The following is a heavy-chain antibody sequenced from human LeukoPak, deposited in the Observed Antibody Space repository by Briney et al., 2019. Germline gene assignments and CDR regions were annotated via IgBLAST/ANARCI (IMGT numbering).Heavy chain of an antibody. CDR1: GFSFSTYW. J-gene: IGHJ4*02. CDR2: IKQDGSDK. CDR3: ARASAVAGTRAY. D-gene: IGHD6-19*01. Sequence: TGGSLRLSCAASGFSFSTYWMSWVRQAPGKGLEWVANIKQDGSDKYYVDSVKGRFTISRDNAKNSLYLQMNSLRAEDSALYYCARASAVAGTRAYWGQGTLVTVSS. V-gene: IGHV3-7*01.